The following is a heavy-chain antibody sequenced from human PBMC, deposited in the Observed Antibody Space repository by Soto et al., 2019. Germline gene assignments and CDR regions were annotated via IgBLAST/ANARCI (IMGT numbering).Heavy chain of an antibody. V-gene: IGHV4-59*08. J-gene: IGHJ6*02. Sequence: NPSETLSLTCTVSGGSISSYYWSWIRQPPGKGLEWIGYIYYSGSTNYNPSLKSRVTISVDTSKNQFSLKLTSVTAADTAAYYCARHPPIARFENGLDVWGQGTMVP. CDR1: GGSISSYY. CDR3: ARHPPIARFENGLDV. D-gene: IGHD3-3*01. CDR2: IYYSGST.